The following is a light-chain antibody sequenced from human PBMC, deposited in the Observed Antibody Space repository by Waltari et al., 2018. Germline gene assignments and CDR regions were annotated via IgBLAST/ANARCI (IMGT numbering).Light chain of an antibody. V-gene: IGLV1-36*01. CDR1: SSNIGNNA. J-gene: IGLJ3*02. Sequence: QSVLTQPPSVSEAPRQRVTISCSGSSSNIGNNAVHWYQQLPGKAPRLLIYDDSLLPSVAPDRFSGSQSGTSASLAISGLQSEDEALYYCATWDDSLNGGVFGGGTKLTVL. CDR2: DDS. CDR3: ATWDDSLNGGV.